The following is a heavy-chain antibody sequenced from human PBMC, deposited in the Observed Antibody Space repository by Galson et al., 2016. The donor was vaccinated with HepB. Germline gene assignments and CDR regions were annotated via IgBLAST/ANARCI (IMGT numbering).Heavy chain of an antibody. J-gene: IGHJ5*02. CDR3: ARAGAAVTTHFDL. Sequence: SVKVSCKASGYNFRIFGITWVRQAPGQGLVWMGWIGAHNDRTNYAPKFQGRVTMTTDTSTSTAYVELRSLKSDDTAVYYCARAGAAVTTHFDLWGQGTPVAVSS. CDR2: IGAHNDRT. D-gene: IGHD4-17*01. V-gene: IGHV1-18*01. CDR1: GYNFRIFG.